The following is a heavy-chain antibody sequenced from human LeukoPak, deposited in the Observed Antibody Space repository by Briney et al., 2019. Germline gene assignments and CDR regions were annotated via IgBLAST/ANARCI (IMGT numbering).Heavy chain of an antibody. CDR3: ARAPGYGAAYYFDY. CDR2: ISYDGSNE. D-gene: IGHD1-1*01. CDR1: GFTFSSYV. V-gene: IGHV3-30*04. J-gene: IGHJ4*02. Sequence: PGGSLRLSCAASGFTFSSYVMHWVRQAPGKGLEWVAIISYDGSNEYYADSVKGRFTISRDNSKNTLYLQMNSLRAADTAVYYCARAPGYGAAYYFDYWGQGTLVTVSS.